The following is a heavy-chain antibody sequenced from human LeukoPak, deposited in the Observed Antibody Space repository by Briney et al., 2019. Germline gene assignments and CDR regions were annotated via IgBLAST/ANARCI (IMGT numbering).Heavy chain of an antibody. Sequence: SETLSLTCAVYGGSFSGYYWSWIRQPPGKGLEWIGEINHSGSTNYNPSLKSRVTISVDTSKNQFSLKLSSGTAADTAVYYCARALGYYYYYGMDVWGQGTTVTVSS. D-gene: IGHD7-27*01. CDR2: INHSGST. CDR3: ARALGYYYYYGMDV. J-gene: IGHJ6*02. V-gene: IGHV4-34*01. CDR1: GGSFSGYY.